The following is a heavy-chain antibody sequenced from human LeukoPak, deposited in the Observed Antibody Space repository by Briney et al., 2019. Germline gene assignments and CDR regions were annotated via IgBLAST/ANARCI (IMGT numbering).Heavy chain of an antibody. J-gene: IGHJ4*02. V-gene: IGHV3-64D*06. Sequence: GGSLRLSCSASGFTFNTYAMHWVRQAPGKGLEYVSAIDHNGGTTYYADSVKGRFTISRDNSKNTLYLQMSSLRTEDTAVYYCAPGKFDYWGQGTLVTVSS. CDR3: APGKFDY. CDR2: IDHNGGTT. CDR1: GFTFNTYA.